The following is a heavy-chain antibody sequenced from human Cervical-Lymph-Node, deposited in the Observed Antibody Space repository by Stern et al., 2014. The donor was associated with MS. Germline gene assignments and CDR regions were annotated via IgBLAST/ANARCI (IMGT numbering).Heavy chain of an antibody. V-gene: IGHV3-30*04. Sequence: VQLVQSGGRVVQPGRSLRLSCAASRFSFSGYTLHWVRQAPGKGLEWVAAVSSDESNTYYADSVRGRFTISRANSNKTLFLHMNSLRPEDTAVYYCANGETSGFGSLPFEHWGQGTLVTVSS. CDR3: ANGETSGFGSLPFEH. CDR1: RFSFSGYT. J-gene: IGHJ4*02. D-gene: IGHD3-10*01. CDR2: VSSDESNT.